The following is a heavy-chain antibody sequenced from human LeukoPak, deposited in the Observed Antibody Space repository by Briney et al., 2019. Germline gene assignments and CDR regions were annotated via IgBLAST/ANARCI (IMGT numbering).Heavy chain of an antibody. CDR2: INPNSGGT. J-gene: IGHJ6*02. Sequence: ASVKVSCKASGYTFTGYYMHWVRQAPGQGLEWMGWINPNSGGTNYAQKFQGWVTMTRDTSISTAYMELSRLRSDDTAVYYCARRQGSGWYHHYYGMDVWGQGTTVTVSS. D-gene: IGHD6-19*01. CDR1: GYTFTGYY. V-gene: IGHV1-2*04. CDR3: ARRQGSGWYHHYYGMDV.